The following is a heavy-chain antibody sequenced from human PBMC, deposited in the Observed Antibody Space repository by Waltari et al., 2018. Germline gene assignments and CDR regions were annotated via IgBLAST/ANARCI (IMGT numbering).Heavy chain of an antibody. J-gene: IGHJ4*02. CDR1: GYTFTDYG. CDR3: GRERGVDTVWF. V-gene: IGHV1-18*01. CDR2: IRPQNGNT. D-gene: IGHD5-18*01. Sequence: QVQLVQSGTEVKKPGASVKVTCKASGYTFTDYGISWVRQAPGQGLEWMGWIRPQNGNTKYLQKFQGRVTMTTDTSTRTAYMELRSLRSDDTAVYYCGRERGVDTVWFWGQGTLVTVSS.